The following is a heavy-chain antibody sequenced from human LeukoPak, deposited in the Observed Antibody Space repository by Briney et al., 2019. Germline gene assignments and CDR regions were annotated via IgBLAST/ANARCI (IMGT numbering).Heavy chain of an antibody. Sequence: GGSLRLSCATSGFTFSSYAMNWVRQAPGKGLEWVSSISSSSSYIYYADSVKGRFTISRDNAKNSLYLQMNSLRAEDTAVYYCARDLCSGGSCYHYYYYGMDVWGQGTTVTVSS. CDR3: ARDLCSGGSCYHYYYYGMDV. D-gene: IGHD2-15*01. V-gene: IGHV3-21*01. J-gene: IGHJ6*02. CDR2: ISSSSSYI. CDR1: GFTFSSYA.